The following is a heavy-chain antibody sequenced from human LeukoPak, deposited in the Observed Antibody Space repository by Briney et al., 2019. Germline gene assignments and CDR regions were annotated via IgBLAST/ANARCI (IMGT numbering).Heavy chain of an antibody. J-gene: IGHJ4*02. Sequence: PGGSLRLSCAASGFTVSQNYMSWVRQAPGKGXEWVSVIFVGGRTDYTDSVKGRFTISRDDSKNTVYLQMNNLRAEDTAVYYCARAVSSSWYGDYWGQGTLVTVSS. D-gene: IGHD6-13*01. CDR2: IFVGGRT. CDR3: ARAVSSSWYGDY. V-gene: IGHV3-66*01. CDR1: GFTVSQNY.